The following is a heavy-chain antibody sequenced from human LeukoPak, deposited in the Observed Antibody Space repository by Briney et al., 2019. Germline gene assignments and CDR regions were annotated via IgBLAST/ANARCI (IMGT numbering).Heavy chain of an antibody. CDR3: ARDPTAAAPHDY. CDR1: GGSISSSSYY. Sequence: SETLSLTCTVSGGSISSSSYYWGWIRQPPGKGLEWTGSIYYSGSTYYNPSLKSRVTISVDTSKNQFSLKLSSVTAADTAVYHCARDPTAAAPHDYWGQGTLVTVSS. CDR2: IYYSGST. J-gene: IGHJ4*02. D-gene: IGHD6-13*01. V-gene: IGHV4-39*07.